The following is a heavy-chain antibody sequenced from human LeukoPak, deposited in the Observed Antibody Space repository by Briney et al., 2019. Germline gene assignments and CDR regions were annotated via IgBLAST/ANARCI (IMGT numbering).Heavy chain of an antibody. CDR3: ARELEKQVVPAAPRVNYFDY. Sequence: PSETLSLTCTVSGGSISSYYWSWIRQPAGKGLEWIGRIYTSGSTNYNPSLKSRVTISVDTSKNQFSLKLSSVTAADTAVYYCARELEKQVVPAAPRVNYFDYWGQGTLVTVSS. J-gene: IGHJ4*02. CDR1: GGSISSYY. CDR2: IYTSGST. V-gene: IGHV4-4*07. D-gene: IGHD2-2*01.